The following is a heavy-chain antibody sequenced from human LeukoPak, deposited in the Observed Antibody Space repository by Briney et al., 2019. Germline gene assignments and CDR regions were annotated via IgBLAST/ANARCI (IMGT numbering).Heavy chain of an antibody. J-gene: IGHJ4*02. CDR1: GYTFTSYD. CDR2: MNPNSGNT. D-gene: IGHD3-22*01. V-gene: IGHV1-8*01. Sequence: ASVKVSCKASGYTFTSYDINWVRQATGQGLEWMGWMNPNSGNTGYAQKFQGRVTMTRNTSISTAYMELSSLRSEDTAVYYCAREGVRVYDSSGYPNDYWGQGTLVTVSS. CDR3: AREGVRVYDSSGYPNDY.